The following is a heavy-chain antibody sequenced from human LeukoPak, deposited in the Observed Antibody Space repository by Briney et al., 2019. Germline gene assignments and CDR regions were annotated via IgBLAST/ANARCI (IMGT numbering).Heavy chain of an antibody. J-gene: IGHJ3*02. CDR1: GFTFSSYE. V-gene: IGHV3-48*01. Sequence: GGSLRLSCAASGFTFSSYEMNWVRQAPGKGLEWVSYISSSSSTIYYADSVKGRFTISRDNAKNSLYLQMNSLRAEDTAVYYCARERGNSYGYAFDIWGQGTMVTVSS. CDR2: ISSSSSTI. D-gene: IGHD5-18*01. CDR3: ARERGNSYGYAFDI.